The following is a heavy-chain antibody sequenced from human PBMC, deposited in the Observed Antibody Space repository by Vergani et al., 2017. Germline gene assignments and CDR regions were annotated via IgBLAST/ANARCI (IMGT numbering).Heavy chain of an antibody. Sequence: EVQLVESGGGLVQPGGSLRLSCAASGFSFSDYNMNWVRQAPGKGLEWVSFISSSSATIYYADSVKGRFTISRDNAKNSLYLQMNSLRAEDTAVYYCARDFNPPWGSTTVTTYSPYPWGQGTLVTVSS. J-gene: IGHJ5*02. D-gene: IGHD4-17*01. CDR2: ISSSSATI. CDR1: GFSFSDYN. CDR3: ARDFNPPWGSTTVTTYSPYP. V-gene: IGHV3-48*04.